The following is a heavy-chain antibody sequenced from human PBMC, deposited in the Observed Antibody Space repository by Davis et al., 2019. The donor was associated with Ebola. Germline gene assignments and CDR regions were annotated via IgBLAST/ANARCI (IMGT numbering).Heavy chain of an antibody. CDR2: ISSSSSYI. J-gene: IGHJ6*04. D-gene: IGHD6-13*01. Sequence: GESLKISCAASGFTFSSYSMNWVRQAPGKGLEWVSSISSSSSYIYYADSVKGRFTISRDNAKNSLYLQMNSLRDEDTAVYYCARDQAAADNYYYYGMDVWGKGTTVTVSS. V-gene: IGHV3-21*01. CDR3: ARDQAAADNYYYYGMDV. CDR1: GFTFSSYS.